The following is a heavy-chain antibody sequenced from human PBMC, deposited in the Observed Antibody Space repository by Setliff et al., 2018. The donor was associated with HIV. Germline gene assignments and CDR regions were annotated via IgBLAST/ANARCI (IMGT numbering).Heavy chain of an antibody. CDR2: IHHTGRT. Sequence: SETLSLTCTVSGASIQITDTWWSLVRQPPGKGLEWIGEIHHTGRTNYNPSLKNRVTISVDTSKNQFSLKLNSVTAADTAVYYCARDRGSSYYYYYYMDVWGKGTTVTVSS. J-gene: IGHJ6*03. D-gene: IGHD6-6*01. V-gene: IGHV4-4*02. CDR1: GASIQITDTW. CDR3: ARDRGSSYYYYYYMDV.